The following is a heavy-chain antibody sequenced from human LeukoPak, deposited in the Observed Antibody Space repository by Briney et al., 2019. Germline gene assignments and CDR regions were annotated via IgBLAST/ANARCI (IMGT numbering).Heavy chain of an antibody. D-gene: IGHD1-1*01. CDR3: ARDWKTNSFDY. J-gene: IGHJ4*02. CDR1: GFTFSNHW. CDR2: INSDGSTT. Sequence: GGSLRLSCAASGFTFSNHWMHWVRQAPGKGLVWVSRINSDGSTTTYADSVKGRFTISRDNAKNTLYLQMSSLRAEDTAVYYCARDWKTNSFDYWGQGTLVTVSS. V-gene: IGHV3-74*01.